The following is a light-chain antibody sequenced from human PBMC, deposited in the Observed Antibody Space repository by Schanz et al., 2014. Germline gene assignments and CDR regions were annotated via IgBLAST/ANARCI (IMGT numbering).Light chain of an antibody. V-gene: IGLV2-14*01. Sequence: QSALTQPPSASGAPGQSVTISCTGTSSDVGGHDYVSWYQHHPGKAPKLMIYEGSKRPSGVSNRFSGSKSGNTASLTISGLQAEDEADYYCSSYTSSNTGVFGGGTKVTVL. CDR2: EGS. J-gene: IGLJ3*02. CDR3: SSYTSSNTGV. CDR1: SSDVGGHDY.